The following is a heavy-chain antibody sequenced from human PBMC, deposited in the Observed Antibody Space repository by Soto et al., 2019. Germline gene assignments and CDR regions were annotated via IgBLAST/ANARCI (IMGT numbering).Heavy chain of an antibody. CDR2: FIPISGTT. V-gene: IGHV1-69*04. CDR1: GGTFSSYA. CDR3: ARDLAAGDY. Sequence: ASVKVSCKASGGTFSSYAISWVRQAPGQGLEWMGIFIPISGTTNYAQKFQGRVTLTMDTSTRTVYMELSSLRFDDTAVYYCARDLAAGDYWGQGTLVTVSS. J-gene: IGHJ4*02. D-gene: IGHD6-13*01.